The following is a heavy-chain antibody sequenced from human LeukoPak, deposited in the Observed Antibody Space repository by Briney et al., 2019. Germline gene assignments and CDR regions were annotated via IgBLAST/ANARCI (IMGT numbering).Heavy chain of an antibody. J-gene: IGHJ4*02. Sequence: SETLSLTCSVSGDSISMHYWSWIRQPPGKGLEWIGYIDHTGSTNYNPSLNSRVTISRDTSKNHFSLELSSVTAADTAVYYCAGGAAAGNLGYWGQGTLVTVSS. V-gene: IGHV4-59*11. CDR1: GDSISMHY. CDR3: AGGAAAGNLGY. D-gene: IGHD6-13*01. CDR2: IDHTGST.